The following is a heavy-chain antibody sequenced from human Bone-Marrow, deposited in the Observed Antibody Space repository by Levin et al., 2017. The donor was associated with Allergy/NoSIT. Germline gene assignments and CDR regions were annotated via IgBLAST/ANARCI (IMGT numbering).Heavy chain of an antibody. D-gene: IGHD2-15*01. CDR2: ITYDGSNK. J-gene: IGHJ3*02. Sequence: GESLKISCAASGFTFSSYGMHWVRQAPGKGLEWVAVITYDGSNKYYADSVKGRFTISRDNSKNTLYLLMNSLRTEDTTVYYCATELIRPPGGTAFDIWGQGTMVTVSS. CDR3: ATELIRPPGGTAFDI. CDR1: GFTFSSYG. V-gene: IGHV3-30*03.